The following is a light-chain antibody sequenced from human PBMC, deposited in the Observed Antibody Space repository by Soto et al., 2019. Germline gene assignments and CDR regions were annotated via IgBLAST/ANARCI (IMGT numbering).Light chain of an antibody. J-gene: IGKJ5*01. CDR2: DAS. Sequence: EIVLTQSPATLSVSPGKRATLSCRASQSVSTYLAWYQQKPGQAPRLLIYDASNRASGIPARFSGSGSGTDFTLTISSLEPGDFAVYYCQQYNNWLITFGQGTRLEIK. CDR3: QQYNNWLIT. CDR1: QSVSTY. V-gene: IGKV3-11*01.